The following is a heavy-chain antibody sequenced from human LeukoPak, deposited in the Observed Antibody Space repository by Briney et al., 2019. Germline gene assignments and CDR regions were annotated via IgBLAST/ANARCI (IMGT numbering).Heavy chain of an antibody. CDR2: IYWDDDK. Sequence: VSAPTLVKATPALTLTCTFSGFSLSTSGVGVGWIRQLPGKALEWLALIYWDDDKRYSPSLKSRLTITKDTSKNQVVLTMTNMDPVDTATYYCAHRGLRGDAFDIWGQGTMVTVSS. CDR3: AHRGLRGDAFDI. V-gene: IGHV2-5*02. J-gene: IGHJ3*02. D-gene: IGHD3-16*01. CDR1: GFSLSTSGVG.